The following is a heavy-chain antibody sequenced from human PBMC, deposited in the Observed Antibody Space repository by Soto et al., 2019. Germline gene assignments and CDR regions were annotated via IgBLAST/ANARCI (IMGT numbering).Heavy chain of an antibody. CDR2: IYYSGST. CDR1: GGSISSGDYY. D-gene: IGHD3-22*01. Sequence: SSETLSLTCTVSGGSISSGDYYWSWIRQPPGKGLEWIGYIYYSGSTYYNPSLKSRVTISVDTSKNQFSLKLSSVTAADTAVYYCARAGDSSGYYYYYYGMDVWGQGTTVTVSS. CDR3: ARAGDSSGYYYYYYGMDV. J-gene: IGHJ6*02. V-gene: IGHV4-30-4*01.